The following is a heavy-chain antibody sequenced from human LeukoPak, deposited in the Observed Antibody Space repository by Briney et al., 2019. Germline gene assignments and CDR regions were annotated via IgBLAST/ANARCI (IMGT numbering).Heavy chain of an antibody. Sequence: SETLSLTCTVSGGSISSSSYYWGWIRQPPGKGLEWIGSIYYSGSTYYNPSLKSRVTISVDTSKNQFSLKLSSVTAPDTAVYYWARHFPHLGELSLYWFDPWGQGTLVTVSS. D-gene: IGHD3-16*02. CDR1: GGSISSSSYY. CDR3: ARHFPHLGELSLYWFDP. CDR2: IYYSGST. J-gene: IGHJ5*02. V-gene: IGHV4-39*01.